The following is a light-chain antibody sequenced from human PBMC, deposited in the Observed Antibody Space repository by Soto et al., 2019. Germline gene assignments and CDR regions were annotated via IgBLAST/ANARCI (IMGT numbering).Light chain of an antibody. CDR1: QSLVTADGHTF. CDR3: MQLTHVPYT. CDR2: KVS. V-gene: IGKV2-24*01. J-gene: IGKJ2*01. Sequence: DVVLTQTPLSSPVSLGQPASISCRSSQSLVTADGHTFLSWFQQRPGQPPRVLIYKVSNRFSGVPDKFSGSGAGTEFTLKISRVEAEYVGIYYCMQLTHVPYTFGQGTKLEIK.